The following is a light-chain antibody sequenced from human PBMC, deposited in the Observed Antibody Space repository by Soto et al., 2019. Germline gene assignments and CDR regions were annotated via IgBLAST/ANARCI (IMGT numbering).Light chain of an antibody. V-gene: IGKV1-13*02. CDR2: YAS. Sequence: IQMTQSPSSLSASVGDIVTVTCRASESIATFLHWYQQRPGRAPRLLIYYASILQRGVPSRFSGSGSGTHFILTISNLQPEDFATYYCQQFNSLFGQGTRLEIK. CDR1: ESIATF. CDR3: QQFNSL. J-gene: IGKJ5*01.